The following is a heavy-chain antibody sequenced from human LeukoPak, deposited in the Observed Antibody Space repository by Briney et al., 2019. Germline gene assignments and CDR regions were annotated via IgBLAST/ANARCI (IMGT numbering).Heavy chain of an antibody. Sequence: GGSLRLSCAASGFTVSSNYMSWVRQAPGKGLEWVSVIYSGGSTYYADSVKGRFTISRDNSKNSLYLQMSSLRVEDTALYYCAREETRITMLRGVTYFEYWGQGTLVTVSS. CDR1: GFTVSSNY. J-gene: IGHJ4*02. CDR3: AREETRITMLRGVTYFEY. D-gene: IGHD3-10*01. CDR2: IYSGGST. V-gene: IGHV3-53*01.